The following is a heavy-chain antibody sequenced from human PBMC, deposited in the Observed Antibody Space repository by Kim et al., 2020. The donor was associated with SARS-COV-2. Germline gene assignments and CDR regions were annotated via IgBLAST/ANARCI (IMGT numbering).Heavy chain of an antibody. J-gene: IGHJ5*02. V-gene: IGHV4-61*01. D-gene: IGHD6-13*01. CDR3: ARGRTIAAAGT. CDR2: IYYSGST. Sequence: SETLSLTCTVSGGSVSSGSYNWSWIRQPPGKGLEWIGYIYYSGSTNYNPSLKSRVTISVDTSKNQFSLKLSSVTAADTAVYYCARGRTIAAAGTWGQGTLVTVSS. CDR1: GGSVSSGSYN.